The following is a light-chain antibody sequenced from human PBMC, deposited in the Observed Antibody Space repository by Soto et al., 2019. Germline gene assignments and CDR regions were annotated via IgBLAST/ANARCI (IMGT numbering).Light chain of an antibody. CDR1: QNVSSN. CDR3: QQYNNWPPWT. J-gene: IGKJ1*01. Sequence: MTQSPATLSVSPGERATLSCRASQNVSSNLAWYQQKPGQAPRLLLYGASTRATGIPARFSGSGSGTEFTLTISSLQSEDFTVYYCQQYNNWPPWTFGQGTKVDIK. CDR2: GAS. V-gene: IGKV3-15*01.